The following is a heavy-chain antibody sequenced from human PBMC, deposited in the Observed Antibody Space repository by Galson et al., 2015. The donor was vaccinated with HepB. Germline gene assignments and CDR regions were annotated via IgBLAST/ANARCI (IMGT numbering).Heavy chain of an antibody. CDR1: GYTFTGYY. Sequence: SVKVSCKASGYTFTGYYMHWVRQAPGQGLEWMGWINPNSGGTNYAQKFQGRVTMTRDTSISTAYMELSRLRSDDTAVYYCARSPTVPYYYYYYMDVWGKGTTVTASS. D-gene: IGHD4-17*01. V-gene: IGHV1-2*02. J-gene: IGHJ6*03. CDR3: ARSPTVPYYYYYYMDV. CDR2: INPNSGGT.